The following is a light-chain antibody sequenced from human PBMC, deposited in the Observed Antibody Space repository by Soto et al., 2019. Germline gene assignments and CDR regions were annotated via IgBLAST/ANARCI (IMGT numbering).Light chain of an antibody. J-gene: IGKJ1*01. Sequence: EIVMTQSPATLSVSPGERATLSCRASQSVSRNLAWYQQKAGQAPRLLIYGASPRATGIPDRFSGSGSGTEFTLTISSLQSEDFAVYYCQQYNEWPRTFGQGTKVEFK. V-gene: IGKV3-15*01. CDR2: GAS. CDR1: QSVSRN. CDR3: QQYNEWPRT.